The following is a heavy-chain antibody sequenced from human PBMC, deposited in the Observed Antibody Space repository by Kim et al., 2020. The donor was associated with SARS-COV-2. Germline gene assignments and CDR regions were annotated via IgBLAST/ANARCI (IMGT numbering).Heavy chain of an antibody. CDR3: AGGAAAAGKSGWMGEHFQMFDP. J-gene: IGHJ5*02. Sequence: GGSLRLFCAASGFTFSDYYMSWIRQAPGKGLEWVSYISSSGSTIYYADSVKGRFTISRDNAKNSLYLQMNSLRAEDTAVYYCAGGAAAAGKSGWMGEHFQMFDPWGEGGLVTVSS. CDR1: GFTFSDYY. V-gene: IGHV3-11*01. CDR2: ISSSGSTI. D-gene: IGHD6-13*01.